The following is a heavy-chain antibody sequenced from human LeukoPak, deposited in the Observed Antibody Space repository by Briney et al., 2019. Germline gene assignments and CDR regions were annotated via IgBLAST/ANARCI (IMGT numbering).Heavy chain of an antibody. CDR3: TTDHGDSRCYCGAFDI. CDR1: GFTFSNAW. D-gene: IGHD2-15*01. J-gene: IGHJ3*02. CDR2: IKSKRDGETR. Sequence: GGSLRLSCAASGFTFSNAWMRWVRQAPGKGLEWVGQIKSKRDGETRDYAAPVKGRFTISRDDSKNTLYLQMDSLKTEDTAVYYCTTDHGDSRCYCGAFDIWGQGTTVTVSS. V-gene: IGHV3-15*01.